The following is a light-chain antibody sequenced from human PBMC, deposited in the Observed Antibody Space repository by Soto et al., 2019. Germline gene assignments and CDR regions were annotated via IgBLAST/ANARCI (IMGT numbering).Light chain of an antibody. J-gene: IGLJ2*01. V-gene: IGLV2-14*01. Sequence: QSALTQPASVSGSPGQSFTISCTGSNNDIGGYNSVSWYQQHPDKAPKLLIFGVTNRPSGVSDRFSGSKSGNTASLTISALQAEDEADYYCSSYTNDMSVVFGGGTKVTVL. CDR3: SSYTNDMSVV. CDR1: NNDIGGYNS. CDR2: GVT.